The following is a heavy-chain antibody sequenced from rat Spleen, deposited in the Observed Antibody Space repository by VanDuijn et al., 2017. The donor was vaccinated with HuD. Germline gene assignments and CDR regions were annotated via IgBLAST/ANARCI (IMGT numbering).Heavy chain of an antibody. CDR3: TSESVTKFNSHWFLS. CDR2: ISTGGNT. V-gene: IGHV2S12*01. CDR1: GFSLTSNG. J-gene: IGHJ3*01. Sequence: QVQLKESGPGLVQPSQTLSLTCTVSGFSLTSNGVSWVRQPPGEGLVWIAAISTGGNTYYNSALSSRLSISRETSKSQVFLKVDNSQPGQSATFFRTSESVTKFNSHWFLSWGQGRQVAV. D-gene: IGHD1-3*01.